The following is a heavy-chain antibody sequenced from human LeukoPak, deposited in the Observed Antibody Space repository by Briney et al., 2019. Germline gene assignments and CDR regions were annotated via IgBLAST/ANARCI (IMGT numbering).Heavy chain of an antibody. CDR3: ARGSDLGVSGSYYYPHY. Sequence: GGALRLSCAGSGLPFSSYAMHWVRPAPGKGLEWVAVILYDGSHKYYADSVKGRFTISRDNSENTLSLQMNSLKPEDTAVYYCARGSDLGVSGSYYYPHYWGQGTLVTVSS. CDR1: GLPFSSYA. V-gene: IGHV3-30*04. CDR2: ILYDGSHK. D-gene: IGHD3-10*01. J-gene: IGHJ4*02.